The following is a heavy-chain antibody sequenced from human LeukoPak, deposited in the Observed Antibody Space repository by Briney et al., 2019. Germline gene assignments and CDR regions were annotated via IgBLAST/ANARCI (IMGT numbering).Heavy chain of an antibody. V-gene: IGHV3-66*01. CDR1: GLTVGSTY. J-gene: IGHJ4*02. CDR3: ARDLLEWYFDY. CDR2: IYSGGST. D-gene: IGHD3-3*01. Sequence: GGSLRLSCAASGLTVGSTYMSWVRQTPGKGLEWVSVIYSGGSTYYADSVKGRFTISRDNSKNTLYLQMNSLRAEDTAVYYCARDLLEWYFDYWGQGTLVTVSS.